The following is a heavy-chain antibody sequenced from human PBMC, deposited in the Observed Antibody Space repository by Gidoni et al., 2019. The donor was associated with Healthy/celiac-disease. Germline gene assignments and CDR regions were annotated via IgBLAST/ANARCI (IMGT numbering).Heavy chain of an antibody. Sequence: QVQLVESGGGVVPPGRSLRLSCAASGFTFSSYARHWVRQAPGKGLEWVAVISYDGSNKYYADSVKGRFTISRDNSKNTLYLQMNSLRAEDTAVYYCARGEATVVSWFDPWGQGTLVTVSS. J-gene: IGHJ5*02. V-gene: IGHV3-30-3*01. CDR1: GFTFSSYA. D-gene: IGHD4-17*01. CDR3: ARGEATVVSWFDP. CDR2: ISYDGSNK.